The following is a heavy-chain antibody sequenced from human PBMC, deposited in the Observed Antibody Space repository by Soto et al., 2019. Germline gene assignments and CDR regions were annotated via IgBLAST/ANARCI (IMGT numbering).Heavy chain of an antibody. CDR2: NYYSGST. V-gene: IGHV4-59*08. Sequence: TSETLSLTCTVSGGSISSYYWSWIRQPPGKGLEWIGYNYYSGSTNYNPSLKSRVTISVDTSKNQFSPKLSSVTAADTAVYYCARAKAPLYSSSWYWFDPWGQGTLVTVSS. CDR1: GGSISSYY. J-gene: IGHJ5*02. CDR3: ARAKAPLYSSSWYWFDP. D-gene: IGHD6-13*01.